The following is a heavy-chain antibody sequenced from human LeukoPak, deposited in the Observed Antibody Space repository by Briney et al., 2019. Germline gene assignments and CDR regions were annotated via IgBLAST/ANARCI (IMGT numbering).Heavy chain of an antibody. CDR3: ARDRGRGYYDSSGYPDKY. J-gene: IGHJ4*02. V-gene: IGHV4-34*01. CDR2: INHSGST. Sequence: PSETLSLTCAVYGGSFSGYYWSWIRQPPGKGLEWIGEINHSGSTNYNPSLKSRVTISVDTSKNQFSLKLSSVTAADTAVYYCARDRGRGYYDSSGYPDKYWGQGTLVTVSS. CDR1: GGSFSGYY. D-gene: IGHD3-22*01.